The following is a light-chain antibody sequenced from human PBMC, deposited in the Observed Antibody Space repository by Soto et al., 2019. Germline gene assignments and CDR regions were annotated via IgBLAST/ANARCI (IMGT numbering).Light chain of an antibody. V-gene: IGLV2-14*01. CDR1: SGDVGAYNY. CDR3: SAYSNRRTVV. Sequence: QSALTQPASVSGSPGQSITISCTGTSGDVGAYNYVSWYQQHPGKAPTLMIFEVSNRPSGVSNRFSGSKSGNTASLTISGLQADDEGDYYCSAYSNRRTVVFGGGTKLTVL. CDR2: EVS. J-gene: IGLJ2*01.